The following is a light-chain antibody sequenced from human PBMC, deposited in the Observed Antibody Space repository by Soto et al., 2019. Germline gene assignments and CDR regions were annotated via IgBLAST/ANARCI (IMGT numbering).Light chain of an antibody. Sequence: EIVMTQSPATLSVSPGERATLSCRASQSVSSNLAWYQQKPGQAPRLLIYGASNRATGVPDRFTGSASGTDFTLTISRLQPEDFALYFCQQYASSPVTFGGGTKVDIK. CDR2: GAS. J-gene: IGKJ4*01. V-gene: IGKV3D-15*01. CDR3: QQYASSPVT. CDR1: QSVSSN.